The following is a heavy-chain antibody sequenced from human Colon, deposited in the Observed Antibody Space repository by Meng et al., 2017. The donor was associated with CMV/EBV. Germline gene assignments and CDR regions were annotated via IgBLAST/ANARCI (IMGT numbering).Heavy chain of an antibody. J-gene: IGHJ5*02. CDR3: ARMFAASSGGFDP. Sequence: CKASGNIFSSAYVHWVRQAPGQGLDWVGMVSLTGERPKYAQKFQGRVTMTRDTSTSTFYMELSSLVSEDTAVYYCARMFAASSGGFDPWGQGTLVTVSS. CDR1: GNIFSSAY. V-gene: IGHV1-46*01. D-gene: IGHD6-6*01. CDR2: VSLTGERP.